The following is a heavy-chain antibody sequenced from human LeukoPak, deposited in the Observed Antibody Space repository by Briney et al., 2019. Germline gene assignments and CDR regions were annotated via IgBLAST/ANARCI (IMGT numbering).Heavy chain of an antibody. J-gene: IGHJ4*02. V-gene: IGHV5-51*01. Sequence: GESLKISCKGSGYSFTSYWIGWVRQMPGKGLEWMGMIYPGDSDTRYSPSFQGQVTISADKSISTAYLQWSSLKASDTAMYYCARRAYYYDSSGYYYFDYWGQGTLVTVSS. CDR1: GYSFTSYW. CDR2: IYPGDSDT. D-gene: IGHD3-22*01. CDR3: ARRAYYYDSSGYYYFDY.